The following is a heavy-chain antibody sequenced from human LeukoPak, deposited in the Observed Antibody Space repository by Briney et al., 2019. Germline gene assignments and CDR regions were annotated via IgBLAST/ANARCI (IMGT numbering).Heavy chain of an antibody. J-gene: IGHJ4*02. CDR3: AAWGGSSSNY. D-gene: IGHD3-3*01. CDR1: GFTFSSYA. CDR2: INPEGSFI. Sequence: GRSLRLSCAASGFTFSSYAMHWVRQAPEKGLEWVANINPEGSFIRYVDSVNGRFTVSRDNARNSLYLDMDSLTADDSAIYYCAAWGGSSSNYWGQGTLVTVSS. V-gene: IGHV3-7*01.